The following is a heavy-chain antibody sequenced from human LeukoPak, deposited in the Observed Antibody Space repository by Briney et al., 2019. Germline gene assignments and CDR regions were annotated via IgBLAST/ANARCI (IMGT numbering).Heavy chain of an antibody. Sequence: GRSLRLSCAASGFTFDDYAMHWVRQAPGKGLEWVSGISWNSGSIGYADSVKGRFTISRDNAKNSLYLQMNSLRAEDTALYYCAKDWEEYSSAPLNWGQGTLVTVSS. CDR3: AKDWEEYSSAPLN. D-gene: IGHD6-19*01. J-gene: IGHJ4*02. CDR1: GFTFDDYA. V-gene: IGHV3-9*01. CDR2: ISWNSGSI.